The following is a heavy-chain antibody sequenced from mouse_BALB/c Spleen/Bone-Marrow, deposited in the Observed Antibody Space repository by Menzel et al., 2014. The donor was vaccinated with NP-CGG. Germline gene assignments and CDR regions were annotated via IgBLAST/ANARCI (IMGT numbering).Heavy chain of an antibody. V-gene: IGHV1-4*01. CDR3: TIRYYAMDY. D-gene: IGHD1-1*01. CDR1: GYTFTRYT. CDR2: INPSSAYT. Sequence: QVQLKESGAELARPGGSGKMSCQASGYTFTRYTMHWEKQRPGQGLEWIGYINPSSAYTNYNQKFKDKDTLTADKSSSTAYMQVSSLTSEDAAVYYCTIRYYAMDYWGQGTSVTVSS. J-gene: IGHJ4*01.